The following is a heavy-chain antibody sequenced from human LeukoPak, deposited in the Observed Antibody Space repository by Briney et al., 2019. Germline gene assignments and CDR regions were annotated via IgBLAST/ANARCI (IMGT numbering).Heavy chain of an antibody. Sequence: PSETLSLTCAVYGGSFSGYYWSWIRQPPGKGLEWIGEINHSGSTNYNPSLKSRVTISVDTSKNQSSLKLSSVTAADTAVYYCARLKRDAFDIWGQGTMVTVSS. J-gene: IGHJ3*02. CDR1: GGSFSGYY. CDR3: ARLKRDAFDI. V-gene: IGHV4-34*01. CDR2: INHSGST.